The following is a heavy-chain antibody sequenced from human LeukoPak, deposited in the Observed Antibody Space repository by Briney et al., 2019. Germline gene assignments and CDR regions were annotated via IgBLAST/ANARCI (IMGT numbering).Heavy chain of an antibody. CDR1: GFTFSNYG. CDR2: ISGSGGST. V-gene: IGHV3-23*01. CDR3: ARVGTYYDILTGYYNFNY. J-gene: IGHJ4*02. Sequence: GGSLRLSCAASGFTFSNYGMSWVRQAPGKGLEWVSGISGSGGSTYYTDSVRGRFTISRDNSKNTLYLQMNSLRAEDTAVYYCARVGTYYDILTGYYNFNYWGQGTLVTVSS. D-gene: IGHD3-9*01.